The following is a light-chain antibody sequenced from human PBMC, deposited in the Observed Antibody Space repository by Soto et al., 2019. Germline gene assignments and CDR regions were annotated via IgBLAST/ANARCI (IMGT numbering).Light chain of an antibody. CDR2: GAS. CDR3: QQYSNWPRT. V-gene: IGKV3-15*01. Sequence: EIVMTQSPATLSVSPGERATLSCRASQSVSSTLAWYQQKPGQAPRLLIYGASTRATGIPARFSGSGSGTDFTLTISSLQSEDFAVYYCQQYSNWPRTFGQGTKLEVK. J-gene: IGKJ2*01. CDR1: QSVSST.